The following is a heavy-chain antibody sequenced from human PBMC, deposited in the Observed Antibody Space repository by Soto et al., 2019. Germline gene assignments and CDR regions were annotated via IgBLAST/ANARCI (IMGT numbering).Heavy chain of an antibody. V-gene: IGHV1-3*01. D-gene: IGHD5-18*01. Sequence: GASVKVSCKASGYTFTSYAMHWVRQAPGQRLEWMGWINAGNGNTKYSQKFQGRVTITRDTSASTAYMELSSLRSEDTAVYYCARAGSGYSYGYTPFPYFDYWGQGTLVTVSS. CDR2: INAGNGNT. J-gene: IGHJ4*02. CDR3: ARAGSGYSYGYTPFPYFDY. CDR1: GYTFTSYA.